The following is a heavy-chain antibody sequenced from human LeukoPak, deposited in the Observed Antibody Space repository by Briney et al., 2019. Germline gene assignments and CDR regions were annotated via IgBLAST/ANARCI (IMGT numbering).Heavy chain of an antibody. Sequence: GALVKVSCKASGYTFTGYYMHWVRQAPGQGLEWMGWINPNSGGTNYAQRFQGRVTMTRDTSISTAYMELSRLRSDDTAVYYCARKCSSTSCYSFEDWFDPWGQGTLVTVSS. V-gene: IGHV1-2*02. J-gene: IGHJ5*02. D-gene: IGHD2-2*02. CDR2: INPNSGGT. CDR3: ARKCSSTSCYSFEDWFDP. CDR1: GYTFTGYY.